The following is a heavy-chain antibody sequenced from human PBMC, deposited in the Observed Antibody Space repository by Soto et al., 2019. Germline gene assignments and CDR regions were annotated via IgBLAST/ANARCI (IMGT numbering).Heavy chain of an antibody. CDR1: GFTFSSYA. CDR2: ISYDGSNK. J-gene: IGHJ4*02. Sequence: PGGSLRLSCAAAGFTFSSYAMRWVLQAPGNGLEWVAVISYDGSNKYYADSVKGRFTISRDNSKNTLYLQMNSLRAEDTAVYYCARVHLRYCSSTSCYLRIDYWGQGTLVTVSS. CDR3: ARVHLRYCSSTSCYLRIDY. V-gene: IGHV3-30-3*01. D-gene: IGHD2-2*01.